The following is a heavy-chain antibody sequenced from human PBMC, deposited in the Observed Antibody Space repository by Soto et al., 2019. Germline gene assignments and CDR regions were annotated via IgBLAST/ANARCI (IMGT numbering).Heavy chain of an antibody. CDR2: ISHSETT. CDR3: AGFGVGDRDDT. V-gene: IGHV4-30-4*01. CDR1: GSYITSGDYH. J-gene: IGHJ4*02. D-gene: IGHD2-8*01. Sequence: KPSETLSLTCSVSGSYITSGDYHWTWIRQAPGKGLEWIGYISHSETTYYSPALKNRIIISSDISINQFSLRLNSVTAADTAVYFCAGFGVGDRDDTWGQGTLVTVSS.